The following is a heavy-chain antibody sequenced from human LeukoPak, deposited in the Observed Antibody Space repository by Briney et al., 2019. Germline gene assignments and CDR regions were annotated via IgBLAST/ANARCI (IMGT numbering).Heavy chain of an antibody. CDR1: GGTFSSYA. J-gene: IGHJ5*02. Sequence: SVKVSCKTSGGTFSSYAISWVRQAPGQGLEWMGRIIPIFGTANYAQKFQGRVTITTDESTSTAYMELSSLRSEDTAVYYCARTYYYGSGSPNQFDPWGQGTLVTVSS. CDR3: ARTYYYGSGSPNQFDP. D-gene: IGHD3-10*01. CDR2: IIPIFGTA. V-gene: IGHV1-69*05.